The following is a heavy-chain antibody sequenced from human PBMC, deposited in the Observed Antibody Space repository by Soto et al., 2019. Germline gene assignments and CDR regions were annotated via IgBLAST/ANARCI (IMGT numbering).Heavy chain of an antibody. CDR3: ARSSSPAGTFDI. CDR1: HYIFTSYG. D-gene: IGHD2-2*01. V-gene: IGHV1-18*04. J-gene: IGHJ3*02. Sequence: VKVSCKASHYIFTSYGLTWVRRAPGQGLEWMGWINAYNGNTNYAQNFQGRLTMTTETSTSTAYLEVRSLTSDDTAVYYCARSSSPAGTFDIWGQGTMVTVSS. CDR2: INAYNGNT.